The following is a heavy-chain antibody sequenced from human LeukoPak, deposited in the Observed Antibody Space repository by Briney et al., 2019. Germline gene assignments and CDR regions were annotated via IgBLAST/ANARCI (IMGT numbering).Heavy chain of an antibody. CDR3: AKLPHYYDSSGLRAFDI. CDR1: GFTFSDYY. V-gene: IGHV3-23*01. CDR2: ISGSGGST. D-gene: IGHD3-22*01. J-gene: IGHJ3*02. Sequence: GGSLRLSYATSGFTFSDYYMSWIRQAPGKGLEWVSAISGSGGSTYYADSVKGRFTISRDNSKNTLYLQMNSLRAEDTAVYYCAKLPHYYDSSGLRAFDIWGQGTMVTVSS.